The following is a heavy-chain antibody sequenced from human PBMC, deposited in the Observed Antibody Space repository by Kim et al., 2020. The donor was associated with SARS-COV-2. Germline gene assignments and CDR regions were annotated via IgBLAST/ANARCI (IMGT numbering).Heavy chain of an antibody. J-gene: IGHJ6*02. Sequence: GESLKISCKGSGYSFTSYWISWVRQMPGKGLEWMGRIDPSDSYTNYSPSFQGHVTISADKSISTAYLQWSSLKASDTAMYYCARQGGYCSSTSCPRHYYYYYGMDVWGQGTTVTVSS. D-gene: IGHD2-2*01. CDR2: IDPSDSYT. CDR3: ARQGGYCSSTSCPRHYYYYYGMDV. CDR1: GYSFTSYW. V-gene: IGHV5-10-1*01.